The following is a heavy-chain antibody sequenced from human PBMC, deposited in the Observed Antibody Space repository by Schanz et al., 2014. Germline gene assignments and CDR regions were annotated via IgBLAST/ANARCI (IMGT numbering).Heavy chain of an antibody. Sequence: QVQMVQSGAEVKKPGASVKVSCKASGYPFSNYGISWLRQAPGQGFEWMAWMSYNGNTKYAQSLQGRVNMTRDTVTTTVHLELTRLRTDDTAIYYCARVHIASYRYSSPGAFDIWGQGTRVTVSS. CDR2: MSYNGNT. CDR1: GYPFSNYG. CDR3: ARVHIASYRYSSPGAFDI. J-gene: IGHJ3*02. V-gene: IGHV1-18*01. D-gene: IGHD6-19*01.